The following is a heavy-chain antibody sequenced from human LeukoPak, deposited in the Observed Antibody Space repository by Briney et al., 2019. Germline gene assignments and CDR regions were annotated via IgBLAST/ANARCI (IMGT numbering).Heavy chain of an antibody. J-gene: IGHJ4*02. CDR2: ISGNSRAI. CDR1: GFTFSSYS. V-gene: IGHV3-48*04. CDR3: ARAAAGWAFDH. Sequence: GGSLRLSCAASGFTFSSYSVNWVRQAPGKGLEWVSYISGNSRAIYYADSVKGRFTISRDNAKNTLYLQMNSLRAEDTAVYYCARAAAGWAFDHWGQGALVTVSS. D-gene: IGHD6-13*01.